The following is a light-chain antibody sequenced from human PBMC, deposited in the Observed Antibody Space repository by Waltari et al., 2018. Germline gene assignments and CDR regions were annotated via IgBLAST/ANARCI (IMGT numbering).Light chain of an antibody. CDR3: HQSYTTPWT. V-gene: IGKV1-39*01. Sequence: DIQMTQSPSSLSASVGDRVTITCRASQSISNYLNWYQQIPAKAPRLLIYSASSLQSGVPSRFSGSGSGTQFTLTISSLQPEDFAAYSCHQSYTTPWTFGQGTKVEIK. J-gene: IGKJ1*01. CDR2: SAS. CDR1: QSISNY.